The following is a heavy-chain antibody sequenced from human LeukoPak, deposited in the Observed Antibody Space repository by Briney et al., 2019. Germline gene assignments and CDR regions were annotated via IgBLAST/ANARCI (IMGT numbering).Heavy chain of an antibody. CDR2: IYTSGST. J-gene: IGHJ4*02. D-gene: IGHD6-13*01. CDR1: GGSISSYY. V-gene: IGHV4-4*07. CDR3: ARGTSSSWYLFYFDY. Sequence: SETLSLTCTVSGGSISSYYWSRIRQPAGKGLEWIGRIYTSGSTNYNPSLKSRVTMSVDTSKNQFSLKLSSVTAADTAVYYCARGTSSSWYLFYFDYWGQGTLVTVSS.